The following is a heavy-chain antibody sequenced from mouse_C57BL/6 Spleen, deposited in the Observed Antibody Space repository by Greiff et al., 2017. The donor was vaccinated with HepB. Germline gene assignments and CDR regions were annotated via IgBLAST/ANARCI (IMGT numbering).Heavy chain of an antibody. CDR2: IYPRSGNT. V-gene: IGHV1-81*01. Sequence: QVQLQQSGAELARPGASVKLSCKASGYTFTSYGISWVKQRTGQGLEWIGEIYPRSGNTYYNEKFKGKATLTADKSSSTAYMELRSLTSEDSAVYFCARYGGSYGSSSYYAMDYWGQGTSVTVSS. CDR3: ARYGGSYGSSSYYAMDY. D-gene: IGHD1-1*01. CDR1: GYTFTSYG. J-gene: IGHJ4*01.